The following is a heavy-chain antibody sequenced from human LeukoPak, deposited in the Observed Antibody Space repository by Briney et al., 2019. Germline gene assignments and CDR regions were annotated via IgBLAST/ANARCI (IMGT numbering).Heavy chain of an antibody. CDR2: IKGKIDGGTT. CDR3: TTDGPLEYFDL. J-gene: IGHJ2*01. CDR1: GFTFSKVW. Sequence: VGCLRLSCAASGFTFSKVWMSSVPQAPGKGLEWVGRIKGKIDGGTTDFAAPVKGRFTISRGDSKNTLYLQMNSLKAEDTAVYYCTTDGPLEYFDLWGRGTLVTVSS. V-gene: IGHV3-15*01.